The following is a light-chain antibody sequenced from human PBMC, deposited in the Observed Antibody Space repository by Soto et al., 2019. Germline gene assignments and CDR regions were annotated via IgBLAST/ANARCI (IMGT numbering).Light chain of an antibody. CDR3: QQDNSDWT. V-gene: IGKV1-5*03. CDR2: KAS. Sequence: DSQMTQSPSTLSASVGDRVTITCRASQSISSWVAWYQQKPGKDPKVLIYKASSLESGVPSRFSGSGSGTEFTLTINSLKPDDFTNYYCQQDNSDWTFGQGTKVEIK. J-gene: IGKJ1*01. CDR1: QSISSW.